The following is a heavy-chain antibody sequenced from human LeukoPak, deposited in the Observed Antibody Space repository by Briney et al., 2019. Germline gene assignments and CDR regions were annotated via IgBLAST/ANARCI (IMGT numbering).Heavy chain of an antibody. Sequence: ASVKVSCKVSGYTLTELSMHWARQAPGKGLEWMGGFDPEDGETIYAQKFQGRVTMTEDTSTDTAYMELSSLRSEDTAVYYCATILSDYDSSGYLGAFDIWGQGTMVTVSS. CDR3: ATILSDYDSSGYLGAFDI. CDR1: GYTLTELS. D-gene: IGHD3-22*01. V-gene: IGHV1-24*01. CDR2: FDPEDGET. J-gene: IGHJ3*02.